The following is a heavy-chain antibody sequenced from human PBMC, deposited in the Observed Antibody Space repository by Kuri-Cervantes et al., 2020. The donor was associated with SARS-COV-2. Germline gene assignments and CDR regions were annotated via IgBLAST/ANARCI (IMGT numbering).Heavy chain of an antibody. CDR2: IYHSGST. D-gene: IGHD4-17*01. Sequence: SESLSLTCTVSGYSISSGYYWGLIRQPPGKGLEWIGSIYHSGSTYYNPSLKSRVTISVDTSKNQFSLKLSSVTAADTAVYYCARGITDYGDYGYYYGMDVWGQGTTVTVSS. J-gene: IGHJ6*02. CDR1: GYSISSGYY. V-gene: IGHV4-38-2*02. CDR3: ARGITDYGDYGYYYGMDV.